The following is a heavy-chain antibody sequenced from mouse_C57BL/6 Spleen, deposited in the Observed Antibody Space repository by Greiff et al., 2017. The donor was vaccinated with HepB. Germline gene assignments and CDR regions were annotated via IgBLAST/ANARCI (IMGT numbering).Heavy chain of an antibody. D-gene: IGHD1-1*01. J-gene: IGHJ3*01. CDR1: GYTFTSYW. V-gene: IGHV1-69*01. CDR3: ARNCGSTSWFAY. Sequence: VQLQQPGAELVMPGASVKLSCKASGYTFTSYWMHWVKQRPGQGLEWIGEIDPSDSYTNYNQKFKGKSTLTVDKSSSTAYMQLSSLTSEDSAVYYCARNCGSTSWFAYWGQGTLVTVSA. CDR2: IDPSDSYT.